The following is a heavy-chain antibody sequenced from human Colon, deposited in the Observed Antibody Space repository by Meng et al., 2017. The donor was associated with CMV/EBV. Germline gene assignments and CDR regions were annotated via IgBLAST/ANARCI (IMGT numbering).Heavy chain of an antibody. CDR2: IYHNGIT. J-gene: IGHJ4*02. CDR1: GVSISRDSVSSYY. Sequence: GSLRLSCSVSGVSISRDSVSSYYWSWIRQSPGTGLEWIGHIYHNGITNYNPSLKSRATISVDTSKNQLSLNLTSVTAADTAVYYCARDNGLRRFDHWGQGTLVTVSS. V-gene: IGHV4-61*01. D-gene: IGHD2-8*01. CDR3: ARDNGLRRFDH.